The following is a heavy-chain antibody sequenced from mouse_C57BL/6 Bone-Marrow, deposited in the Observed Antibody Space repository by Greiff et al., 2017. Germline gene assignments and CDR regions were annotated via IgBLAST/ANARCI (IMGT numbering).Heavy chain of an antibody. Sequence: VQLVESGAELARPGASVKLSCKASGYTFTSYGISWVKQRTGQGLEWIGEIYPRSGNTYYNEKFKGKATLTADKSSSTAYMELRSLTSEDSAVYFCARFHLLGAMDYWGQGTSVTVSS. CDR2: IYPRSGNT. CDR3: ARFHLLGAMDY. V-gene: IGHV1-81*01. J-gene: IGHJ4*01. CDR1: GYTFTSYG. D-gene: IGHD1-1*01.